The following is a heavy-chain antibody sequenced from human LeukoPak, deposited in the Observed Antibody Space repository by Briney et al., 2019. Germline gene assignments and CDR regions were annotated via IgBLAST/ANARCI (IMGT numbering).Heavy chain of an antibody. D-gene: IGHD6-19*01. J-gene: IGHJ4*02. CDR3: ARASIAVAGLDY. CDR1: GGSFSGYY. Sequence: PSETLSLTCAVYGGSFSGYYWSWIRQPPGKGLEWIGEINHSGSTNYNPSLKSRVTISVDTSKNQFSLKLSPVTAADTAVYYCARASIAVAGLDYWGQGTLVTVSS. V-gene: IGHV4-34*01. CDR2: INHSGST.